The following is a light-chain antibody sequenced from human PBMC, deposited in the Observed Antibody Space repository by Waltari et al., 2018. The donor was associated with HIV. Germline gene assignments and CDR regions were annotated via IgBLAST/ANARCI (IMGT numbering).Light chain of an antibody. Sequence: QSVLTQPPSTSGTPGQGVTISCSGSSSNIGRNYVYWYRHLPGTTPKLLLYRSDQRPSGVPYRFSASKSGTSASLASSGLQSEDEAVYYCAAWDHGLTGPNWVFGGGTRLTVL. CDR3: AAWDHGLTGPNWV. CDR2: RSD. V-gene: IGLV1-47*01. CDR1: SSNIGRNY. J-gene: IGLJ3*02.